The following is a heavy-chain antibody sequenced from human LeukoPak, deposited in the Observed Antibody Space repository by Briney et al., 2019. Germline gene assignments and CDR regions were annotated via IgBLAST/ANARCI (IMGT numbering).Heavy chain of an antibody. J-gene: IGHJ4*02. CDR3: ATERDRWYSSGWSGGDY. Sequence: PGGSLRLSCAASGCTFSSYGMHWVRQAPGKGLGRVAVICYDGSNKYYADSVKGRFTISRDNSKNTLYLQMNSLRAEDTAVYYCATERDRWYSSGWSGGDYWGQGTLVTVSS. D-gene: IGHD6-19*01. CDR2: ICYDGSNK. CDR1: GCTFSSYG. V-gene: IGHV3-33*01.